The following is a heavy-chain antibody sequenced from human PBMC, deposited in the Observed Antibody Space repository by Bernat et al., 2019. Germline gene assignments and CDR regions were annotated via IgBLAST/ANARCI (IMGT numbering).Heavy chain of an antibody. CDR2: IKPDGRDT. Sequence: EVQMVASGGGLVQPGGSLRLSCVASGFSFSSYRMSWVRQAPGKGLEWVAQIKPDGRDTSYVDYLKGRFTISRDNAKNSLHLQMNSLRDEETAVYFCVKFGDSYADDFWGQGALVTVYS. CDR1: GFSFSSYR. V-gene: IGHV3-7*02. CDR3: VKFGDSYADDF. D-gene: IGHD3-16*01. J-gene: IGHJ4*02.